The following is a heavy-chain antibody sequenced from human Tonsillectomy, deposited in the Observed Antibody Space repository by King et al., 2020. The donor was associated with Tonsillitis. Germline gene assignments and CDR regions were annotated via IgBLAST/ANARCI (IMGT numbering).Heavy chain of an antibody. CDR1: GFIFGNVW. CDR2: IKSKSDXETT. J-gene: IGHJ4*02. V-gene: IGHV3-15*01. D-gene: IGHD4-11*01. CDR3: TTDNTRGLPLNSYY. Sequence: EVQLVESGGGLVKLGESLRLSCAGSGFIFGNVWMSWVRQAPGKGLQWVGRIKSKSDXETTAHAATVKGRFTITRDDSKNTLFLEMXGLKAEDTAVYYCTTDNTRGLPLNSYYWGQGALVTVSS.